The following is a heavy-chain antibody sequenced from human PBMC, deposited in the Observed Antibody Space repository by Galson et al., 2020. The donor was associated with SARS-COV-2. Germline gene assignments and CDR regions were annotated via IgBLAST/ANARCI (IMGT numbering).Heavy chain of an antibody. CDR3: ARGRDGYFYFDY. CDR2: ISSRSDST. J-gene: IGHJ4*02. Sequence: HYMTWIRQAPGKGLEWVAHISSRSDSTDYAESVRGRFTISRDNGKKSLYLQMDSLRVEDTALYYCARGRDGYFYFDYWGQGTLVTVSS. V-gene: IGHV3-11*06. D-gene: IGHD5-12*01. CDR1: HY.